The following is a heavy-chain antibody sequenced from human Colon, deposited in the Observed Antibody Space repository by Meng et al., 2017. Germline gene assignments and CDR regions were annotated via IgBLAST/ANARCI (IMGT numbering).Heavy chain of an antibody. CDR2: IKQDASEK. Sequence: EGPRVESGGGLVQPGGSLGLSCAASGFTFNNYYISWVRQAPGKGLEWVANIKQDASEKNFVDSVKGRFSIFRDNVKNSVYLQMDSLRVEDTAVYYCAGDSQGPRTWGQGTLVTVSS. J-gene: IGHJ5*02. CDR3: AGDSQGPRT. CDR1: GFTFNNYY. V-gene: IGHV3-7*01.